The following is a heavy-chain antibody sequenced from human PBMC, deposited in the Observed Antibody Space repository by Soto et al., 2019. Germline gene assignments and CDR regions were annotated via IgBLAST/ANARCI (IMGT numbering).Heavy chain of an antibody. CDR1: GFTFSSYT. V-gene: IGHV3-21*01. D-gene: IGHD3-16*01. CDR3: ARDRWGHLKAFDI. CDR2: ISSSSSYI. J-gene: IGHJ3*02. Sequence: EVQLVESGGGLVKSGGSLRLSCAAFGFTFSSYTMNWVRQAPGKGLEWVSSISSSSSYIYYADSVKGRFTIPRDNAKTSLYLQMNSLRAEVTAVYYCARDRWGHLKAFDIWGQGTMVTVSS.